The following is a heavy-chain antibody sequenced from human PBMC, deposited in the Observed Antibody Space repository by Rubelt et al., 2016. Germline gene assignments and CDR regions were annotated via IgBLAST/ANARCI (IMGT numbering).Heavy chain of an antibody. CDR2: IYYSGST. D-gene: IGHD3-22*01. CDR1: GRPISSSSYY. Sequence: QLQLQESGPGLVMPSETLSLTCTVSGRPISSSSYYWGWIRPPPGQGLEWIGRIYYSGSTYSNPSLKSPVSITVDTSRNQFSLKLGSVTAAGTAVYCCAGGYDSSGYYYPDRKENWFDPWGQGTLVTVSS. J-gene: IGHJ5*02. V-gene: IGHV4-39*01. CDR3: AGGYDSSGYYYPDRKENWFDP.